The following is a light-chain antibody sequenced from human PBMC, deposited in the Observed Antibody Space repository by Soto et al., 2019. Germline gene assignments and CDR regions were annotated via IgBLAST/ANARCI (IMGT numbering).Light chain of an antibody. Sequence: EIVLTQSPGTLSLSPGERATLSCRASQSVSSSYLAWYQKKPGQAPRLIIYGSSSRATAIPDRVSGSGSGTDFTLTLSRLEPEDFAVYYCQQYGSSAPMYTFGQGTKLEIK. CDR1: QSVSSSY. V-gene: IGKV3-20*01. CDR3: QQYGSSAPMYT. J-gene: IGKJ2*01. CDR2: GSS.